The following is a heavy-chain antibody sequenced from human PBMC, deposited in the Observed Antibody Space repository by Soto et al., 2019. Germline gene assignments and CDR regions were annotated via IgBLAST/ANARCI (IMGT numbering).Heavy chain of an antibody. V-gene: IGHV4-30-2*01. CDR3: ARAKDYYGSGSYRGVNWFDP. D-gene: IGHD3-10*01. CDR1: GGSISSGGYS. CDR2: IYHSGST. J-gene: IGHJ5*02. Sequence: PSETLSLTCAVSGGSISSGGYSGSWIRQPPGKGLEWIGYIYHSGSTYYNPSLKSRVTISVDRSKNQFSLKLSSVTAADTAVYYCARAKDYYGSGSYRGVNWFDPWGQGTLVTVSS.